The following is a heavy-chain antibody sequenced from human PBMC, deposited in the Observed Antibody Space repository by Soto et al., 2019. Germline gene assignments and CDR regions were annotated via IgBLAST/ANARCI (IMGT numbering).Heavy chain of an antibody. V-gene: IGHV3-23*01. D-gene: IGHD2-15*01. J-gene: IGHJ6*03. CDR2: ISGSGGST. CDR3: ANGRALRGGNLLPYYYYYMDV. CDR1: GFTFSSYA. Sequence: EVQLLESGGGLVQPGGSLRLSCAASGFTFSSYAMSWVRQAPGKGLEWVSAISGSGGSTYYADSVKGRFTISRDNSKNTLYLQMNSLRAEDTAVYYCANGRALRGGNLLPYYYYYMDVWGKGTTVTVSS.